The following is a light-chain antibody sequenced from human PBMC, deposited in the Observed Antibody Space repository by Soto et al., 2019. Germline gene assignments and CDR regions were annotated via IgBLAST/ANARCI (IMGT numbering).Light chain of an antibody. CDR3: QHSYSAPQT. CDR2: AAS. CDR1: QSVSSF. Sequence: DIQMTQSPSSLSASVGDRVTITCRASQSVSSFLNWYQQKPWKAPKLLIYAASSLQSGVPSRFSGSGSGTDFTLTISSLQPEDFATYYCQHSYSAPQTFGQGTKREIK. J-gene: IGKJ2*01. V-gene: IGKV1-39*01.